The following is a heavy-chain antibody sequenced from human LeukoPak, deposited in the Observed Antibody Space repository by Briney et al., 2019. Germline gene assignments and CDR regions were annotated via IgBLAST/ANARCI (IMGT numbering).Heavy chain of an antibody. D-gene: IGHD6-13*01. J-gene: IGHJ4*02. Sequence: SETLSLTCTVSGGSISGYYWSWIRQSAGKGLEWIGLIYNSGSTSCSPSLRSRVSISMDTSKSQLSLKLSSVTAADTAVYYCASASTYSSSWEGAFDYWGQGALVTVSS. CDR3: ASASTYSSSWEGAFDY. CDR2: IYNSGST. CDR1: GGSISGYY. V-gene: IGHV4-59*01.